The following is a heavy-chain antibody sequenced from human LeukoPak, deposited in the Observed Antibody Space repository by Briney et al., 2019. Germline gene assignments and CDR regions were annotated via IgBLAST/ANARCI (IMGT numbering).Heavy chain of an antibody. D-gene: IGHD2-2*01. J-gene: IGHJ4*02. CDR3: AKDDVGYCSSTSCRAYFDY. V-gene: IGHV3-30*02. Sequence: PGGSLRLSCAASGFTFSSYGMHWVRQAPGKGLEWVACIRHDGSNKYYADSVKGRFTISRDNSKNTLYLQMNSLRAEDTAGYYCAKDDVGYCSSTSCRAYFDYWGQGTQVTVSS. CDR1: GFTFSSYG. CDR2: IRHDGSNK.